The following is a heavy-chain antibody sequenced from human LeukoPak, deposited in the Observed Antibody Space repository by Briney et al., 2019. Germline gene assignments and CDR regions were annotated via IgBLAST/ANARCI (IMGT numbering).Heavy chain of an antibody. V-gene: IGHV4-59*08. CDR2: IYYSGST. J-gene: IGHJ4*02. Sequence: SETLSLTCTVSGGSISSYYWSWIRQPPGKGLEWIGYIYYSGSTNYNPSLKSRVTISVDTSKNQFSLKLSSVTAADTAVYYCASGYDDILTGPRAVGYWGQGTLVTVSS. D-gene: IGHD3-9*01. CDR3: ASGYDDILTGPRAVGY. CDR1: GGSISSYY.